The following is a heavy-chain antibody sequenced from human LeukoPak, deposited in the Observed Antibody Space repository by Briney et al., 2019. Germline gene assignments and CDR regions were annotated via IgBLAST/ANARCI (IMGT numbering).Heavy chain of an antibody. D-gene: IGHD4-17*01. Sequence: GGSLRLSCAASGFIFDDYAMHWVRQAPGKGPEWVSGISWDSGIIGYADSVKGRFTIGRDNAKNSLYLQMDSLRPEDTALYYCVKDQTTVSLSGWFDPWGQGTLVTVSS. V-gene: IGHV3-9*01. J-gene: IGHJ5*02. CDR1: GFIFDDYA. CDR2: ISWDSGII. CDR3: VKDQTTVSLSGWFDP.